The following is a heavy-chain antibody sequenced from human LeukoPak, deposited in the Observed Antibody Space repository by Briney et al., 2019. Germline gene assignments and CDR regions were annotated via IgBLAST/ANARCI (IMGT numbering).Heavy chain of an antibody. CDR1: GGSFSGYY. CDR2: INHSGST. Sequence: PSETLSLTCAVYGGSFSGYYWSWIRQPPGKGLEWIGEINHSGSTNYNPSLKSRVTISVDTSKNQFSLKLSSVTAADTAVYYCARGYDLLRLGELSPEFDYWGQGTLVTVSS. J-gene: IGHJ4*02. V-gene: IGHV4-34*01. CDR3: ARGYDLLRLGELSPEFDY. D-gene: IGHD3-16*02.